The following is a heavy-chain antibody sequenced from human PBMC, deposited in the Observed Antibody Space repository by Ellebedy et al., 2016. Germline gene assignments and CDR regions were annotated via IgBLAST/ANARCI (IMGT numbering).Heavy chain of an antibody. D-gene: IGHD3-10*01. CDR2: IYYSGST. CDR3: ARLLWFGDGWFDP. J-gene: IGHJ5*02. CDR1: GGSISSSSYY. Sequence: SETLSLXXTVSGGSISSSSYYWGWIRQPPGKGLEWIGSIYYSGSTYYNPSLKSRVTISVDTSKNQFSLKLSSVTAADTAVYYCARLLWFGDGWFDPWGQGTLVTVSS. V-gene: IGHV4-39*07.